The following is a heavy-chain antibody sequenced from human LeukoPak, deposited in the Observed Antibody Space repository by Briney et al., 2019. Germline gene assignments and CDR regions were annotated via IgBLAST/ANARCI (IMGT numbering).Heavy chain of an antibody. D-gene: IGHD2-2*01. CDR3: ASTNIVVVPAAKNYYYGMDV. CDR1: GGTFSSYA. CDR2: IIPILGIA. V-gene: IGHV1-69*04. J-gene: IGHJ6*02. Sequence: SVKVSCKASGGTFSSYAISWVRQAPGQGLEWMGRIIPILGIANYAQKFQGRVTTTADKSTSTAYMELSSLRSEDTAVYYCASTNIVVVPAAKNYYYGMDVWGQGTTVTVSS.